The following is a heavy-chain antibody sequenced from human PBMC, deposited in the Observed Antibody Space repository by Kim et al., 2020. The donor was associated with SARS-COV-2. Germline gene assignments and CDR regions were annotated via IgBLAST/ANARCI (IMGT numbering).Heavy chain of an antibody. J-gene: IGHJ5*02. Sequence: ASVKVSCKASGYTFTDHYVHWVRQAPGQGLEWMGWINPDSGATYYEHKFQGRVTVTGDTSISTIYMDLNSLRSDDTAIYYCTRGRAITGLDPWGQGTLVT. CDR2: INPDSGAT. CDR3: TRGRAITGLDP. D-gene: IGHD5-12*01. V-gene: IGHV1-2*02. CDR1: GYTFTDHY.